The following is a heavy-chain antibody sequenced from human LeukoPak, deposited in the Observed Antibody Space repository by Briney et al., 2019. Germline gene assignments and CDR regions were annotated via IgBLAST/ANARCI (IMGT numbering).Heavy chain of an antibody. V-gene: IGHV3-7*01. D-gene: IGHD4-11*01. CDR1: GFTFSSYW. J-gene: IGHJ6*03. CDR3: ARDWGQHDYSNLGLYYYYYYYMDV. CDR2: INQDGRET. Sequence: PGGSLRLSCAASGFTFSSYWMNWVRQAPGKGLEWVANINQDGRETYYVDSVKGRFTISRDNAKNSLYLQMNSLRAEDTAVYYCARDWGQHDYSNLGLYYYYYYYMDVWGKGTTVTVSS.